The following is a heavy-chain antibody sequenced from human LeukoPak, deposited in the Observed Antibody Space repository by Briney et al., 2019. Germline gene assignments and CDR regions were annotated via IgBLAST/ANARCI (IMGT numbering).Heavy chain of an antibody. V-gene: IGHV3-53*01. CDR2: IYSGGST. CDR1: GFTVSSNY. CDR3: AREQRYYDDSSGTPA. Sequence: GGSLRLSCAASGFTVSSNYMSWVRQAPGKGLEWVSVIYSGGSTYYADSVKGRFTISRDNSKNTLYLQMNSLRAEDTAVYYCAREQRYYDDSSGTPAWGQGTLVTVSS. D-gene: IGHD3-22*01. J-gene: IGHJ5*02.